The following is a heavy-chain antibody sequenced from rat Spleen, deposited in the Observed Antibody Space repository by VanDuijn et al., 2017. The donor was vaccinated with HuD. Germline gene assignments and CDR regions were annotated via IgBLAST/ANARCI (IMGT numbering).Heavy chain of an antibody. CDR2: INSAGST. CDR1: GHYITSGYR. D-gene: IGHD5-1*01. V-gene: IGHV3-3*01. J-gene: IGHJ2*01. CDR3: ARYTGSSDY. Sequence: EVQLQESGPGLVKPSQSLSLTCSVTGHYITSGYRWNWIRKFPGNKLEWMGYINSAGSTVYNPSLKSRIAITRDTSKNQFFLQLNSVTTEDTATYYCARYTGSSDYWGQGVMVTVSS.